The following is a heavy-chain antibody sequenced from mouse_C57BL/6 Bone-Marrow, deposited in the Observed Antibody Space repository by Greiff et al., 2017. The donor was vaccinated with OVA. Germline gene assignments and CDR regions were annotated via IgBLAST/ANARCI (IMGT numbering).Heavy chain of an antibody. CDR2: ISYDGSN. Sequence: EVQLQESGPGLVKPSQSLSLTCSVTGYSITSGYYWNWIRQFPGNKLEWMGYISYDGSNNYNPSLKNRISITRDTSKNQFVLKLNSVTTEDTATYYCASLGFTTVVDYWGQGTTLTVAS. J-gene: IGHJ2*01. CDR1: GYSITSGYY. V-gene: IGHV3-6*01. D-gene: IGHD1-1*01. CDR3: ASLGFTTVVDY.